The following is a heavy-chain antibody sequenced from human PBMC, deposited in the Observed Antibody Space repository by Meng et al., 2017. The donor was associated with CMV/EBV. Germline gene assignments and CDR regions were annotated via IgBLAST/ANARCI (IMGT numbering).Heavy chain of an antibody. Sequence: GESLKISCAASGFTFSSYEMNWVRQAPGKGLEWVSYISSSGSTIYYADSVKGRFTISRDNAKNSLCLQMNSLRAEDTAVYYCATLVILDAFDIWGQGTMVTVSS. J-gene: IGHJ3*02. V-gene: IGHV3-48*03. CDR1: GFTFSSYE. CDR2: ISSSGSTI. CDR3: ATLVILDAFDI. D-gene: IGHD3-9*01.